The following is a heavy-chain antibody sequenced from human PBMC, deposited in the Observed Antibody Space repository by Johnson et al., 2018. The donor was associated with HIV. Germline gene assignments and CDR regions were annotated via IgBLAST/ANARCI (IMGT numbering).Heavy chain of an antibody. CDR3: ARCGRKLWSGPGGFEI. J-gene: IGHJ3*02. CDR1: GFTFSSYD. D-gene: IGHD3-10*01. V-gene: IGHV3-13*01. Sequence: VQLVESGGGEVRPGGSLRLACAASGFTFSSYDMHWVRQATGKGLEWVSAIGTAGDTYYPGSVKGRFTISRNKSNNTLYLQIDRLTNEDTGVYYCARCGRKLWSGPGGFEIWGQGTTVTVSP. CDR2: IGTAGDT.